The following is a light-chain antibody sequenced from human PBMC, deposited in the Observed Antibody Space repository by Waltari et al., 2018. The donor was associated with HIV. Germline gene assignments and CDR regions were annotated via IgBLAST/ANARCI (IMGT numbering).Light chain of an antibody. CDR2: GNN. J-gene: IGLJ2*01. V-gene: IGLV1-44*01. CDR1: SSNIGRHA. CDR3: AAWDDSLDGPV. Sequence: QPVLTQPPSASGTPGQRVIISCSGSSSNIGRHAVSWYQHLPGAPPTPLICGNNQRSYGVPDRFAGSKSASSASLAISGLRSVDEADYSCAAWDDSLDGPVFGGGTKLTVL.